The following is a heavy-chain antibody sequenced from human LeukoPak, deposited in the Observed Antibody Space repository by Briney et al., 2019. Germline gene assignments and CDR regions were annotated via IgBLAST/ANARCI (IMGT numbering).Heavy chain of an antibody. V-gene: IGHV4-59*01. D-gene: IGHD2-21*01. Sequence: SETLSLTCTVSGGSISSYYWSWIRQPPGKGLEWIGYIYYSGSTNYNPSLKSRVTISVDTSKNQFSLKLSSVTAADTAVYYCARDGGDGYNHDAFDIWGQGTMVTVSS. CDR3: ARDGGDGYNHDAFDI. J-gene: IGHJ3*02. CDR2: IYYSGST. CDR1: GGSISSYY.